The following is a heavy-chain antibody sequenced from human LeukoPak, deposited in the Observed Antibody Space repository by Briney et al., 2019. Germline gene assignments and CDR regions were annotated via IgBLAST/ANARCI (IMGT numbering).Heavy chain of an antibody. CDR1: AFTFGTYG. CDR2: ISYDGSNK. J-gene: IGHJ5*02. V-gene: IGHV3-30*03. D-gene: IGHD1-1*01. CDR3: ARGPNWNEYRWFDP. Sequence: GGSLRLSCAASAFTFGTYGIHWVRQAPGKGLEWVAVISYDGSNKYYADSVKGRFSISRDNSKNTLFLQMNRLRAEDTAVYYCARGPNWNEYRWFDPWGQGTLVTVSS.